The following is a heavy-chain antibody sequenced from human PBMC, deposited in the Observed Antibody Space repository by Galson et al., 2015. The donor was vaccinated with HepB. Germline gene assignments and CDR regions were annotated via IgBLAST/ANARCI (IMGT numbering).Heavy chain of an antibody. J-gene: IGHJ4*02. D-gene: IGHD1-26*01. V-gene: IGHV1-24*01. Sequence: SVKVSCKVSGYTLTELSMHWVRQAPGKGLEWTGGFDPEDGETIYAQKFQGRVTMTEDTSTDTAYMELSSLRSEDTAVYYCATDLGGSSLLDYWGQGTLVTVSS. CDR3: ATDLGGSSLLDY. CDR1: GYTLTELS. CDR2: FDPEDGET.